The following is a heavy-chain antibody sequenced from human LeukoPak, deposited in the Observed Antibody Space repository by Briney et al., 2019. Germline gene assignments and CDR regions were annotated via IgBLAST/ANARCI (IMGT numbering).Heavy chain of an antibody. CDR2: INPNSGRT. CDR3: ARTREYSSSWYFPPFDP. CDR1: GYTFTGYY. Sequence: GASVKVSCKASGYTFTGYYMNWVRQAPGQGLEWMGWINPNSGRTNYAQNFQGRVTMTRDPSISTAYMELNSLTSNDTAVCYCARTREYSSSWYFPPFDPWGQGTLVTVSS. J-gene: IGHJ5*02. V-gene: IGHV1-2*02. D-gene: IGHD6-13*01.